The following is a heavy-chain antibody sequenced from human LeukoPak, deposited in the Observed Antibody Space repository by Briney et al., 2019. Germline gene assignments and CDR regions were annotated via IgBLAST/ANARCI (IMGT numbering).Heavy chain of an antibody. Sequence: SETLSLTCTVSGGSISSYYWSWIRQPPGKGLEWIGYIFYSGSTNYNPSLKSRVTISVDTSKNQFSLKLSSVTAADTAVYYCARVGTYGSGSYLSWLDYWGQGSLVTVSS. D-gene: IGHD3-10*01. CDR1: GGSISSYY. J-gene: IGHJ4*02. CDR2: IFYSGST. CDR3: ARVGTYGSGSYLSWLDY. V-gene: IGHV4-59*01.